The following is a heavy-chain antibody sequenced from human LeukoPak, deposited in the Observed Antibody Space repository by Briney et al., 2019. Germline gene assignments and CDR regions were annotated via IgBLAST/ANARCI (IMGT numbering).Heavy chain of an antibody. D-gene: IGHD4-17*01. J-gene: IGHJ4*02. V-gene: IGHV3-30-3*01. CDR2: ISYDGSNK. CDR1: GFTFSSYA. Sequence: HPGRSLRLSCAASGFTFSSYAMHWVRQAPGKGLEWVAVISYDGSNKYYADSVKGRFTISRDNSKNTLYLQMNSLRAEDTAVYYCARGFSDDYGDYAFDYWGQGTLVTVSS. CDR3: ARGFSDDYGDYAFDY.